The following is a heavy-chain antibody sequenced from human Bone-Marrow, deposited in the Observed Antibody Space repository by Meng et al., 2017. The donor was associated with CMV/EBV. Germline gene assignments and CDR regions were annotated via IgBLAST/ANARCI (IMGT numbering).Heavy chain of an antibody. Sequence: SGPTLVKPTQTLTLTCSFSRFTPSADEVGVGWIRQPPGKALEWLALIYWNDEKKYNPSLKTRLTISKDASKNHVGLIMTNMDPADTATYYCAHRPYYFGSSGPNYFDYWGQGTLVTVSS. CDR2: IYWNDEK. D-gene: IGHD3-22*01. J-gene: IGHJ4*02. CDR3: AHRPYYFGSSGPNYFDY. CDR1: RFTPSADEVG. V-gene: IGHV2-5*01.